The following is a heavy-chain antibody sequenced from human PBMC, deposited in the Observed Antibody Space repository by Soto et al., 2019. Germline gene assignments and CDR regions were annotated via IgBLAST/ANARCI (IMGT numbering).Heavy chain of an antibody. CDR3: AKDLVPACTNGVCSMAGMDV. CDR1: GFTFSSYG. CDR2: ISYDGSNK. Sequence: GGSLRLSCEASGFTFSSYGMHWVRPAPGKGLEWVAVISYDGSNKYYADSVKGRFTISRDNSKNTLYLQMNSLRAEDTAVYYCAKDLVPACTNGVCSMAGMDVWGQGTTVTVSS. J-gene: IGHJ6*02. V-gene: IGHV3-30*18. D-gene: IGHD2-8*01.